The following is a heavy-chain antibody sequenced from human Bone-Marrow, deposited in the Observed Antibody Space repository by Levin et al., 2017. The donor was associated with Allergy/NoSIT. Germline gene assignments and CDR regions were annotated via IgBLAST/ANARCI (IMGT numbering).Heavy chain of an antibody. D-gene: IGHD1-26*01. CDR1: GFTFSNYW. V-gene: IGHV3-7*01. CDR3: ARYLPSPTRALDY. CDR2: MDQGGSQK. J-gene: IGHJ4*02. Sequence: PGGSLRLSCATSGFTFSNYWMSWVRQAPGKGLEWVARMDQGGSQKHYLDSVKGRFTISRDNAQNSLFLQMNSLGDEDTAVYFCARYLPSPTRALDYWGQGTLVTVSS.